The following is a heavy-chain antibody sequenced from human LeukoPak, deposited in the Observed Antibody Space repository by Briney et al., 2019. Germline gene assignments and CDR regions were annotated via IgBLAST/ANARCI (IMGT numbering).Heavy chain of an antibody. V-gene: IGHV4-59*01. CDR1: GGSISSYY. D-gene: IGHD3-22*01. J-gene: IGHJ6*04. CDR2: IYYSGST. Sequence: SETLSLTCTVSGGSISSYYWSWTRQPPGKGLEWIGYIYYSGSTNYNPSLKSRVTISVDTSKNQFSLKLSSVTAADTAVYYCARAITMILMDVWRKGTTVTVSS. CDR3: ARAITMILMDV.